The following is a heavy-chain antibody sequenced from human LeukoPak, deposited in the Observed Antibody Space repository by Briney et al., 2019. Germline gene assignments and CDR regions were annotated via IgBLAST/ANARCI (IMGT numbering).Heavy chain of an antibody. CDR1: GGTFSSYA. CDR3: ARVGWPRLSLYGMDV. J-gene: IGHJ6*01. CDR2: IIPIFGTA. Sequence: ASVKVSCKASGGTFSSYAISWVRQAPGQGLEWMGGIIPIFGTANYAQKFQGRVTITTDESTSTAYMELSSLRSEDTAVYYCARVGWPRLSLYGMDVWGQGTTVTVSS. V-gene: IGHV1-69*05. D-gene: IGHD2-15*01.